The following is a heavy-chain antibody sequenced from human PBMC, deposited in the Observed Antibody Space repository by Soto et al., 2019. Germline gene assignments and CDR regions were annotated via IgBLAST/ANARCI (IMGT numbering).Heavy chain of an antibody. Sequence: QITLKESGRTVVKPTQTLTLTCTFSGFSLSTRGLGVGWIRQPPGKALEWLALIYWDDDKRYSPSLESRLTITKDTSKNQVVLRMTNMDPVDTATYYCAVYSSSSILDYLGQGTLVTVSS. CDR1: GFSLSTRGLG. CDR2: IYWDDDK. J-gene: IGHJ4*02. CDR3: AVYSSSSILDY. D-gene: IGHD6-6*01. V-gene: IGHV2-5*02.